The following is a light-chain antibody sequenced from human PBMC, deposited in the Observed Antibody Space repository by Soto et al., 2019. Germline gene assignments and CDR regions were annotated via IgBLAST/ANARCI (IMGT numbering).Light chain of an antibody. V-gene: IGKV1-39*01. J-gene: IGKJ1*01. CDR2: GAS. Sequence: DIQMTQSPSTLSASVGDRVTITCRASQSISSWLAWYQQKQGKAPKIXIYGASSLQSGVPSPFSGSGAGTDFTLTISSLQHEDVATYCCQQSYSTTRTFGQGTKVDIK. CDR1: QSISSW. CDR3: QQSYSTTRT.